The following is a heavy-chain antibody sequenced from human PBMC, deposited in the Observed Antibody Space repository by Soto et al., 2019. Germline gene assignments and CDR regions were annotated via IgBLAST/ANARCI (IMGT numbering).Heavy chain of an antibody. CDR3: ARLPWADYGGIIDP. CDR1: GGSISGYY. J-gene: IGHJ5*02. V-gene: IGHV4-59*01. CDR2: VWYDGST. Sequence: QVQLQESGPGLVKPSETLSLTCTVSGGSISGYYWSWIRQPPGKGLEWIGYVWYDGSTNYNPSLKSRVTISLDTSKNQSSLKLSSVTAADTALYYCARLPWADYGGIIDPWGQGTLVTVSS. D-gene: IGHD4-17*01.